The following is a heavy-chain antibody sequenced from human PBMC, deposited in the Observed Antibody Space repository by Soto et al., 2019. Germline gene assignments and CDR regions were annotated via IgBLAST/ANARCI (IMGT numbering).Heavy chain of an antibody. CDR3: ASCVSTDGYPPWRLQCFDL. D-gene: IGHD4-4*01. CDR2: IYHSGTT. CDR1: SFSISSGYY. J-gene: IGHJ4*02. V-gene: IGHV4-38-2*01. Sequence: PSGTLSLTCAVSSFSISSGYYWRWVGQPPGKGLEWIGSIYHSGTTNYSPSLKSRVTLSIDPSKNQFSLTLRSVTAADAAVYYCASCVSTDGYPPWRLQCFDLWGQGTLVTVSS.